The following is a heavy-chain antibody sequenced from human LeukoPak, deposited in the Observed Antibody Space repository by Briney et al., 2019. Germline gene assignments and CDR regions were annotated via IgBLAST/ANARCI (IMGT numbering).Heavy chain of an antibody. V-gene: IGHV1-3*01. CDR3: ARTARITMVRGALDY. Sequence: GASVKVSCKASGYTFTSYAMHWVRQAPGQRLEWMGWINAGNGNTKYSQKFQGRVTITRDTSASTAYMELRSLRSDDTAVYYCARTARITMVRGALDYWGQGTLVTVSS. J-gene: IGHJ4*02. CDR1: GYTFTSYA. CDR2: INAGNGNT. D-gene: IGHD3-10*01.